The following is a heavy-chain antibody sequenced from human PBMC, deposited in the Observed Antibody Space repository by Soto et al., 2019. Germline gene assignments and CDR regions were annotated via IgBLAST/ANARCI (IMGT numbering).Heavy chain of an antibody. CDR3: ARTDYFPP. Sequence: QVQLQQWGAGLLKPSETLSLTCAVSGGSFSNYYWCWIRQSPGKGLEWIGEINHSGTPNYNPSLKRRVTISVDTSRNQFSLILTSVTAADTAVYYCARTDYFPPWGQGTLVTVSS. D-gene: IGHD3-9*01. CDR2: INHSGTP. CDR1: GGSFSNYY. V-gene: IGHV4-34*01. J-gene: IGHJ5*02.